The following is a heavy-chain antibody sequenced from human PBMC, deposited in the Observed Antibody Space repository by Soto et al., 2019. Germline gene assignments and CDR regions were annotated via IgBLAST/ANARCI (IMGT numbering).Heavy chain of an antibody. J-gene: IGHJ4*01. V-gene: IGHV3-23*01. CDR1: GFTFSSYA. D-gene: IGHD3-9*01. CDR3: AKHYDILTGYPSYFDY. CDR2: ISGSGGIT. Sequence: EVQLLESGGGLVQPGGSLRLSCAASGFTFSSYAMSWVRQAPGKRLEWVSAISGSGGITYYADSVKGRFTIARDNSKNTLYLQMNSLRAEDTAVYYCAKHYDILTGYPSYFDYWGQGTLVTVSS.